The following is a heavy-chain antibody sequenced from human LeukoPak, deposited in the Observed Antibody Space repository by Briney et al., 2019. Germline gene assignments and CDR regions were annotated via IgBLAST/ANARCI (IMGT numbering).Heavy chain of an antibody. J-gene: IGHJ2*01. CDR2: IYYTGST. Sequence: SETLSLTCTVSGGSISSYYWSWIRQPPGRGLEWIGYIYYTGSTNYNPSLKSRVTISVDTTKNQFSLKLSSVTAADTAVYYCARDWISYGGPGYFDLWGRGTLVTVSS. V-gene: IGHV4-59*01. CDR1: GGSISSYY. CDR3: ARDWISYGGPGYFDL. D-gene: IGHD4-23*01.